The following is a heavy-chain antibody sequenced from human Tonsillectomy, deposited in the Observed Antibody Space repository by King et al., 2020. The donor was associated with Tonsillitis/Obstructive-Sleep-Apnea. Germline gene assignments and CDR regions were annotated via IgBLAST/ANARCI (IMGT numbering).Heavy chain of an antibody. V-gene: IGHV2-5*02. D-gene: IGHD3-3*01. J-gene: IGHJ6*04. CDR2: IYWDDDK. CDR3: AHLHYDFWSGYSIEDV. CDR1: GFSLSTSGVG. Sequence: VTLKESGPTLVKPTQTLTLTCTFSGFSLSTSGVGEGWIRQPPGKALEWLALIYWDDDKRYSPSLKSRLTITKDTSKNQVVLTMTNMDPVDTATYYCAHLHYDFWSGYSIEDVWGKGTTVTVSS.